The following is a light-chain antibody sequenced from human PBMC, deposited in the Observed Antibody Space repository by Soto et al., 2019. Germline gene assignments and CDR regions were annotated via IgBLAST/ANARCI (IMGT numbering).Light chain of an antibody. CDR1: SSNIGSNN. Sequence: QSVLTQPPSASGTPGQRVTISCSGSSSNIGSNNVNCYQQLPATTPKLLIYSNNQRPSGVPDRFSGSKSGTAASLAISGLQSEEEADYYCAAWDDSLRVVFGGGTKLTVL. CDR3: AAWDDSLRVV. J-gene: IGLJ2*01. V-gene: IGLV1-44*01. CDR2: SNN.